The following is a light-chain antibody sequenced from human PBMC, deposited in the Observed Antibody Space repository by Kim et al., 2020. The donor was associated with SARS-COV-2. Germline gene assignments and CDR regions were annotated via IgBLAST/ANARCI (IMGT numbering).Light chain of an antibody. CDR2: GNS. CDR1: SSNIGAGYD. J-gene: IGLJ2*01. Sequence: RVTSSCTGSSSNIGAGYDVHWYQHIPGTAPKLLIYGNSNRPSGVPDRFSGSKSGASASLAITGLQADDEADYYCQSHDNSLSGGVFGGGTQLIVL. CDR3: QSHDNSLSGGV. V-gene: IGLV1-40*03.